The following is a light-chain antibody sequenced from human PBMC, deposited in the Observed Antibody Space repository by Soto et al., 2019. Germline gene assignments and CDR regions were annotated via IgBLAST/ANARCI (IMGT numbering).Light chain of an antibody. CDR1: SSNIGAGYD. CDR2: GNN. J-gene: IGLJ2*01. CDR3: QSYDSSLSGCVV. V-gene: IGLV1-40*01. Sequence: QLVLTQPPSVSGAPGQRVTISCTGSSSNIGAGYDVHWYQHLPGTAPKLLIYGNNNRPSGVPDRFSGSKSGTSASLAITGLQAEDEADYYCQSYDSSLSGCVVFGGGTKVTVL.